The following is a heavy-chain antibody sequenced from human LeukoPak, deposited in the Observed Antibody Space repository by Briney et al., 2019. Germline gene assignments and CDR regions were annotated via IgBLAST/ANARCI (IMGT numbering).Heavy chain of an antibody. CDR1: GFNFSNYW. J-gene: IGHJ4*02. V-gene: IGHV3-23*01. CDR2: ITGSGGTT. D-gene: IGHD1-26*01. CDR3: ARDRMGAILYFDS. Sequence: GGSLRLSCAAAGFNFSNYWMSWVRQAPGKGLEWISAITGSGGTTYYADSMEGRFTISRDNSKNTLYLQVNSLRAEDTAVYYCARDRMGAILYFDSWGQGTLDTVSS.